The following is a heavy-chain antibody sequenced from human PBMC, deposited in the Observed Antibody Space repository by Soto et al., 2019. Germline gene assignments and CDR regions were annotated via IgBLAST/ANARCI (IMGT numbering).Heavy chain of an antibody. CDR1: GFTVSSNY. CDR2: IYSGGST. Sequence: GGSLRLSCAASGFTVSSNYMSWVRQAPGKGLEWVSVIYSGGSTYYADSVKGRFTISRDNSKNTLYLQMNSLRAEDTAVYYCARDRSIAVAGNKYYYYMDVWGKGTTVTVSS. J-gene: IGHJ6*03. CDR3: ARDRSIAVAGNKYYYYMDV. D-gene: IGHD6-19*01. V-gene: IGHV3-66*01.